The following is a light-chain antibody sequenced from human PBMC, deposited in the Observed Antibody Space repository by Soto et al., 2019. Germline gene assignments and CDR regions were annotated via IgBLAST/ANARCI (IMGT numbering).Light chain of an antibody. V-gene: IGLV2-11*01. CDR3: CSFAGSYSYV. CDR1: SSDVGRYDY. J-gene: IGLJ1*01. Sequence: QSALTQPRSVSGSPGQSVTISCTGTSSDVGRYDYVSWYQQYPGEAPKLIIYDVTERPSGVPDRVSGSRSGNTASLTISGLRAEDEAAYSCCSFAGSYSYVFGRGTKVTVL. CDR2: DVT.